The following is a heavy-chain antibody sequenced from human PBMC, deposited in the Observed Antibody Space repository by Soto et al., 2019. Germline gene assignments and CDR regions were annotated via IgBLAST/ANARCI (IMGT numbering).Heavy chain of an antibody. CDR2: IDNHGDGT. J-gene: IGHJ3*02. CDR3: GTGFEK. V-gene: IGHV3-74*01. Sequence: EVQVVESGGGLVQPGGSLRLSCAASGFTFTNYWMHWVRQVPGEGLVWVSRIDNHGDGTSYANFVKGRFTISRDNAKNTLYLKINSLRVEETDIYYCGTGFEKWGQGTMVTVSS. CDR1: GFTFTNYW.